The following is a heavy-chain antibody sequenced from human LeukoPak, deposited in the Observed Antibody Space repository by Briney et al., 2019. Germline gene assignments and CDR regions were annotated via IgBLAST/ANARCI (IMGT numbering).Heavy chain of an antibody. CDR3: ARLRYCSGGSCYASAFDI. CDR2: ISSGSSYI. D-gene: IGHD2-15*01. CDR1: GFTFSSYW. V-gene: IGHV3-21*01. J-gene: IGHJ3*02. Sequence: GGSLRLSCAASGFTFSSYWMSWVRQAPGKGLEWVSSISSGSSYIYYADSVKGRFTISRDNAKNSLYLQMNSLRAEDTAVYYCARLRYCSGGSCYASAFDIWGQGTMVTVSS.